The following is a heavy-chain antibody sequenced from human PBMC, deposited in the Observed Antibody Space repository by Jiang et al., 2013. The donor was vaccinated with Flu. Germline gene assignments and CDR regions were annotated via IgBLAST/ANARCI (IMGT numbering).Heavy chain of an antibody. Sequence: SQTLSLTCAISGDSVSSNSAAWNWIRQSPSRGLEWLGRTYYRSKWYNDYAVSVKSRITINPDTSKNQFSLQLNSVTPEDTAVYYCALDREWNDAPRYYYYMDVWGKGTTVTVSS. CDR1: GDSVSSNSAA. V-gene: IGHV6-1*01. CDR2: TYYRSKWYN. J-gene: IGHJ6*03. D-gene: IGHD1-1*01. CDR3: ALDREWNDAPRYYYYMDV.